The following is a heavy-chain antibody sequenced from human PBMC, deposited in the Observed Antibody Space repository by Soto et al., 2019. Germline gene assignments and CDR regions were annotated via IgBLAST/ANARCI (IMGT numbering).Heavy chain of an antibody. V-gene: IGHV4-34*01. D-gene: IGHD2-8*02. CDR3: ARDKITGLFDY. CDR1: GGSFSDHY. Sequence: KTSETLSLTCAIYGGSFSDHYCSWVRQPPGKGLEWIGEINYSGTINYNPSLESRVTVSVDTSKNQFSLKLTSVTAADTAVYYCARDKITGLFDYWGQGTLVTVSS. J-gene: IGHJ4*02. CDR2: INYSGTI.